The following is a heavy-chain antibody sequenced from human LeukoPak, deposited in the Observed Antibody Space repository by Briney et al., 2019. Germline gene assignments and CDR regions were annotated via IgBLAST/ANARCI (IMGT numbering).Heavy chain of an antibody. V-gene: IGHV4-61*02. CDR3: ARLGYSSSWERYFDY. CDR1: GGSISSGSYY. CDR2: IYTSGSA. J-gene: IGHJ4*02. D-gene: IGHD6-6*01. Sequence: SETLSLTCTVSGGSISSGSYYWSWIRQPAGKGLEWIGRIYTSGSANYNPSLKSRVTISVDTSKNQFSLKLSSVTAADTAVYYCARLGYSSSWERYFDYWGQGTLVTVSS.